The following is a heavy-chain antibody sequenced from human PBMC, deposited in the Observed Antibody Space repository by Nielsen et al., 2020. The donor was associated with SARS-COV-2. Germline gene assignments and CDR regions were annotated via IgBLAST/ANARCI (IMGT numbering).Heavy chain of an antibody. J-gene: IGHJ4*02. CDR2: INPSSGSA. CDR1: GYTFTDYY. CDR3: ATDLGLDY. V-gene: IGHV1-46*01. Sequence: ASVKVSCKTSGYTFTDYYMHWVRQAPGQGLEWMGLINPSSGSASYAQKFQGRVTMTRNTSISTAYMELSSLRSEDTAVYYCATDLGLDYWGQGTLVTVSS.